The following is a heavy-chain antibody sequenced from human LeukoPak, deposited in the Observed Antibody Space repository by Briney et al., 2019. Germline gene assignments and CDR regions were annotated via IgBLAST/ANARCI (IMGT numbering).Heavy chain of an antibody. J-gene: IGHJ6*03. CDR3: TRHKGGNNVYYYYMDV. V-gene: IGHV3-73*01. CDR1: GFTFSGSA. CDR2: IRSKANSYAT. Sequence: GGSLRPSCAASGFTFSGSAMHWVRQASGKGLEWVGRIRSKANSYATAYAASVKGRFTISRDDSKNTAYLQMNSLKTEDTAVYYCTRHKGGNNVYYYYMDVWGKGTTVTVSS. D-gene: IGHD4-23*01.